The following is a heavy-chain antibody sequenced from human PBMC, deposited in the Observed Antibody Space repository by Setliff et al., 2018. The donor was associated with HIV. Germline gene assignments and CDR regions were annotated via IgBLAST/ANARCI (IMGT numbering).Heavy chain of an antibody. Sequence: GGSLRLSCEASGFIFCTYGMHWVRQAPGKGLEWVAFIRSDETNKYYSDSVKGRFTISRDTSKNTLFLQINSLRPEDTAVYYCARISVASRYNSDMDVWGKGTTVTVSS. J-gene: IGHJ6*03. CDR3: ARISVASRYNSDMDV. CDR2: IRSDETNK. CDR1: GFIFCTYG. V-gene: IGHV3-30*02. D-gene: IGHD5-12*01.